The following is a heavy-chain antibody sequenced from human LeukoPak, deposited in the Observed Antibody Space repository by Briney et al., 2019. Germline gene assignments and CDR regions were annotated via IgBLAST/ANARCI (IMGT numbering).Heavy chain of an antibody. V-gene: IGHV1-3*01. Sequence: GASVKVSCKASGYTFTSYAMHWVRQAPGQRLEWMGWINAGNGNTEYSQKFQGRVTITRDTSASTAYMELSSLRSEDTAVYYCARDSSSSWLLVYWGQGTLVTVSS. CDR2: INAGNGNT. D-gene: IGHD6-6*01. J-gene: IGHJ4*02. CDR3: ARDSSSSWLLVY. CDR1: GYTFTSYA.